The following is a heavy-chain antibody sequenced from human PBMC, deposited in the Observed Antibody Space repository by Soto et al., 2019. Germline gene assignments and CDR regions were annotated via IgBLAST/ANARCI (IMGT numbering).Heavy chain of an antibody. Sequence: GSLRLSCAASGFTFSTYSMTWVRQAPGKGLEWVSSISSSSSYIYYADSVKGRFTISRDNAKNSLYLQMNSLRVEDTALYYCARDQAVAGSDFDYWGQGTLVTVSS. V-gene: IGHV3-21*01. J-gene: IGHJ4*02. CDR1: GFTFSTYS. CDR2: ISSSSSYI. CDR3: ARDQAVAGSDFDY. D-gene: IGHD6-19*01.